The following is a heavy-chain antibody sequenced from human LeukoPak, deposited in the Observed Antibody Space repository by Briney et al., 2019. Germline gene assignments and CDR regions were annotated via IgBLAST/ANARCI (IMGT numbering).Heavy chain of an antibody. CDR3: ARHGGVGSKWDYFDY. CDR2: LSTDNGDT. J-gene: IGHJ4*02. CDR1: GYTFTSYG. Sequence: ASVQVSCKATGYTFTSYGISWVRQAPGQGLEWMGWLSTDNGDTNYAQKVQGRVTMTTDTSTTTAHMELRSLRSDDTDVYYCARHGGVGSKWDYFDYWGPGTLVTVSS. V-gene: IGHV1-18*01. D-gene: IGHD3-16*01.